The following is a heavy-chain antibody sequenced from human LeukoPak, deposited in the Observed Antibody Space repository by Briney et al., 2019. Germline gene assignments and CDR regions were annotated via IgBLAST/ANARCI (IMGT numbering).Heavy chain of an antibody. CDR3: ARVLWGGDFWSGYYTYWFDP. Sequence: GASVKVSCKASGYTFTSYYMHWVRQAPGQGLEWMGWISAYNGNTNYAQKLQGRVTMTTDTSTSTAYMELRSLRSDDTAVYYCARVLWGGDFWSGYYTYWFDPWGQGTLVTVSS. D-gene: IGHD3-3*01. CDR1: GYTFTSYY. V-gene: IGHV1-18*04. CDR2: ISAYNGNT. J-gene: IGHJ5*02.